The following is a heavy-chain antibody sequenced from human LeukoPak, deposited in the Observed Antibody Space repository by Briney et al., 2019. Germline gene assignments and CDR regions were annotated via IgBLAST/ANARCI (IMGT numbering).Heavy chain of an antibody. J-gene: IGHJ1*01. CDR1: GGSISSSNW. CDR2: IYHSGST. Sequence: SETLSLTCAVSGGSISSSNWWSWVRQPPGKGLEWIGEIYHSGSTNYNPSLKSRVTISVDKSKNQFSLKLSSVTAEDTAVYYCARDKEQGYAPVFQHWGQGTLVTVSS. D-gene: IGHD5-18*01. CDR3: ARDKEQGYAPVFQH. V-gene: IGHV4-4*02.